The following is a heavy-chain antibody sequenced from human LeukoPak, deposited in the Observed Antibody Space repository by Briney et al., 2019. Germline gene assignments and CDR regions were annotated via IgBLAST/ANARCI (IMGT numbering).Heavy chain of an antibody. Sequence: PSETLSLTCAVYGGSFSGYYWSWIRQPPGKGLEWIGSIYYSGSTYYNPSLKSRVTISVDTSKNQFSLKLSSVTAADTAVYYCARSLGVYSPANLWGQGTMVTVSS. CDR1: GGSFSGYY. CDR3: ARSLGVYSPANL. V-gene: IGHV4-34*01. J-gene: IGHJ3*01. D-gene: IGHD5-12*01. CDR2: IYYSGST.